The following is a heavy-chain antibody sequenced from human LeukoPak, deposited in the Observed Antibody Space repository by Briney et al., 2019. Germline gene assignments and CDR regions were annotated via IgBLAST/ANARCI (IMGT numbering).Heavy chain of an antibody. CDR1: GGSIRSSNYY. J-gene: IGHJ4*02. D-gene: IGHD5-18*01. CDR2: IYYSGSS. V-gene: IGHV4-39*07. Sequence: PSETLSLTCTVSGGSIRSSNYYWGWIRQPPGKGLEWIGSIYYSGSSYYNPSLQSRVTISVDTSKNQFSLKLSSVTAADTAVYYCASTIRYSYGYEGVGGYFDYWGQGTPVTVSS. CDR3: ASTIRYSYGYEGVGGYFDY.